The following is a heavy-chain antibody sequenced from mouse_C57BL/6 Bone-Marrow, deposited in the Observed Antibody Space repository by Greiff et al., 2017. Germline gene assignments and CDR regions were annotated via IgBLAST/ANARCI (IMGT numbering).Heavy chain of an antibody. Sequence: VQLQQSGAELVKPGASVKLSCTASGFNIKDYYMHWVKQRTEPGLAWIGRIDPEDGGTTYAPKFQGKATITADKSSNTAYLQLSSLTSEDTAVYYYARLCSCKARCAYWGQGTLVTVSA. CDR3: ARLCSCKARCAY. J-gene: IGHJ3*01. CDR2: IDPEDGGT. V-gene: IGHV14-2*01. D-gene: IGHD6-5*01. CDR1: GFNIKDYY.